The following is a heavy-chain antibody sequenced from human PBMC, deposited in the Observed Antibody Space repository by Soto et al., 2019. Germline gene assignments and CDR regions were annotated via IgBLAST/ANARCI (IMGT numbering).Heavy chain of an antibody. CDR2: IIPIFGTA. CDR1: GGTFSSYA. J-gene: IGHJ4*02. CDR3: ASSHSGSYYKGNFYYFDY. V-gene: IGHV1-69*13. D-gene: IGHD3-10*01. Sequence: SVKVSCKASGGTFSSYAISWVRQAPGQGLEWMGGIIPIFGTANYAQKFQGRVTITADESTSTAYMELSSLRSEDTAVYYCASSHSGSYYKGNFYYFDYWGQGTLVTVSS.